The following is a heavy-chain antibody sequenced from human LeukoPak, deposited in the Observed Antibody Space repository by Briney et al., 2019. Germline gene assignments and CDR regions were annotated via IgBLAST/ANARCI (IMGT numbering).Heavy chain of an antibody. D-gene: IGHD6-19*01. CDR2: ISSSSSYI. CDR3: ARVLAVAGGY. V-gene: IGHV3-21*01. J-gene: IGHJ4*02. Sequence: PGGSLGLSCAASGFTFSSYSMNSVRQAPGKGLEWVSSISSSSSYIYYTDSVKGRFTISRDNAKNSLYLQMNSLRAEDTAVYYCARVLAVAGGYWGQGTLVTVSS. CDR1: GFTFSSYS.